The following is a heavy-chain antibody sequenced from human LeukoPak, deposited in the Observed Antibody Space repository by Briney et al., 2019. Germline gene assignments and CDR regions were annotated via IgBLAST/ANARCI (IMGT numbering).Heavy chain of an antibody. CDR3: AREALALYFACLLSEGGGAFDI. J-gene: IGHJ3*02. Sequence: GGSLRLSCAASGFTFSSYWMSWVRQAPGKGLEWVANIKQDGSEKYYVDSVKGRFTISRDNAKNSLYLQMNSLRAEDTAVYYCAREALALYFACLLSEGGGAFDIWGQGTMVTVSS. CDR2: IKQDGSEK. V-gene: IGHV3-7*01. CDR1: GFTFSSYW. D-gene: IGHD3-9*01.